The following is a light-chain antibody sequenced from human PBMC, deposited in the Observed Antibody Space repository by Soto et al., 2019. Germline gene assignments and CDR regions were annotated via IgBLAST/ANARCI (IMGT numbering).Light chain of an antibody. V-gene: IGLV6-57*04. J-gene: IGLJ1*01. CDR2: EVN. CDR1: SGSITSNF. CDR3: KTYDSFKG. Sequence: NFMLTQPHSVSESPGKTVTISCTRSSGSITSNFVQWYQQRPGSAPTTVIYEVNERPSGVPDRFSASIDSSSNSASLTISGLKTAAEADYYCKTYDSFKGFGTGPKVTVL.